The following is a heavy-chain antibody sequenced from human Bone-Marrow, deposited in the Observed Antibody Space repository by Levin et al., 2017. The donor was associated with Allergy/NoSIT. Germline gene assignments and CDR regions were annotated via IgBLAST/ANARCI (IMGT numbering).Heavy chain of an antibody. CDR2: ISHREST. CDR3: AVFSFRYGTFDI. CDR1: GASFSGYY. V-gene: IGHV4-34*01. J-gene: IGHJ3*02. D-gene: IGHD4-17*01. Sequence: SETLSLTCAVYGASFSGYYWSWIRQPPGRGLEWIGEISHRESTTYNPSLKRRVTISLDTSGNQYSLRLDSVTAADTAIYYCAVFSFRYGTFDIWGQGTMVTVSS.